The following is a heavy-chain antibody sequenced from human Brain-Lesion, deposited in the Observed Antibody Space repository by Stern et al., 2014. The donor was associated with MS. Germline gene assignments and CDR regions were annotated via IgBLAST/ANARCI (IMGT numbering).Heavy chain of an antibody. Sequence: QVQLQESGPGLVKPSGTLSLTCAVSGGSISSSNWWSWVRQSPGKGLEWIGESDHSGSTIYNPSLKSRVTVSVEKSKNRLSLNRGSVTAADTAVYFCARFPASRPHVFDSWGQGTLVTVSS. CDR2: SDHSGST. CDR1: GGSISSSNW. J-gene: IGHJ4*02. V-gene: IGHV4-4*02. D-gene: IGHD6-13*01. CDR3: ARFPASRPHVFDS.